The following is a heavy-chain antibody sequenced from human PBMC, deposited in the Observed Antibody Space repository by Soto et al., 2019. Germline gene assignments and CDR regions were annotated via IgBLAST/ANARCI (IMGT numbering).Heavy chain of an antibody. CDR3: AKDRPGYSSSSH. J-gene: IGHJ4*02. Sequence: GGSLRLSCEASGFTFSSYVMRWVRQAPGKGLEWVSAISGSGGSTYYADSVKGRFTISRDNSKNTLYLQMNSLRAEDTAVYYCAKDRPGYSSSSHWGQGTLVTAPQ. V-gene: IGHV3-23*01. CDR2: ISGSGGST. D-gene: IGHD6-6*01. CDR1: GFTFSSYV.